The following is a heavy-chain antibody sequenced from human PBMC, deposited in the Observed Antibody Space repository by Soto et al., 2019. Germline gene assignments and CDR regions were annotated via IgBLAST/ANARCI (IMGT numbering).Heavy chain of an antibody. CDR3: ASHRTLEYSSSYDH. Sequence: SETLSLTCTVSGGSISSYYWRWIRPPPRKGLEWIGYVYYSGSTNYNPSLKSRVTRSVETSKNQFSLKLSSVTAADTAVYSCASHRTLEYSSSYDHWGQGTLVTVSS. D-gene: IGHD6-6*01. CDR2: VYYSGST. V-gene: IGHV4-59*01. CDR1: GGSISSYY. J-gene: IGHJ4*02.